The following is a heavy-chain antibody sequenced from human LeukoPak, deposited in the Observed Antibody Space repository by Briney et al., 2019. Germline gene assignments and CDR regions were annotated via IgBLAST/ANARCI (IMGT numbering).Heavy chain of an antibody. CDR1: GFTVSSNY. J-gene: IGHJ4*02. V-gene: IGHV3-53*01. D-gene: IGHD3-22*01. CDR3: AKDESSGTIDY. CDR2: LYHDGGT. Sequence: GGSLRLSCAASGFTVSSNYMSWVRQAPGKGLEYVSVLYHDGGTYYADSVKGRFTISKDNSKNTLYLQMNSLRAEDTAVYYCAKDESSGTIDYWGQGTLVTVSS.